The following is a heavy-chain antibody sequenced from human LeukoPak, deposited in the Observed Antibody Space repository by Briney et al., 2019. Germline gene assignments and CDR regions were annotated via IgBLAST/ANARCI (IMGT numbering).Heavy chain of an antibody. D-gene: IGHD3-10*01. CDR2: IFYTGST. Sequence: PSETLSLTCTVSGGSNSNIGYFWGWIRQSPEKGMEWIGSIFYTGSTYYNPSLKSRVTISIGTSKNQFSLKLSSVTAADTAVYYCARDARRGGIRGSIYYYYYYMDVWGKGTTVTVSS. CDR3: ARDARRGGIRGSIYYYYYYMDV. CDR1: GGSNSNIGYF. V-gene: IGHV4-39*07. J-gene: IGHJ6*03.